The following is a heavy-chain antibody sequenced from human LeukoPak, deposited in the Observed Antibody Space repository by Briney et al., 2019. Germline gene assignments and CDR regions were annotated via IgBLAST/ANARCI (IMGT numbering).Heavy chain of an antibody. V-gene: IGHV4-4*07. CDR1: GGSISSYY. CDR3: PREDPYDFWSGYYLFDP. Sequence: ASETLSLTCTVSGGSISSYYWSWIRQPAGKGLEWIGRIYTSGSTNYNPSLKSRVTMSVDTSKNQFSLKLSSVTAADTAVYYCPREDPYDFWSGYYLFDPWGQGTLVTVSS. J-gene: IGHJ5*02. D-gene: IGHD3-3*01. CDR2: IYTSGST.